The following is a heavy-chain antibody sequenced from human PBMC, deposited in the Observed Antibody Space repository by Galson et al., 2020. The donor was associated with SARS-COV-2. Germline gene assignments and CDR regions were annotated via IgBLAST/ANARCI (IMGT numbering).Heavy chain of an antibody. V-gene: IGHV4-4*02. Sequence: ASETLSLTCAVSGGSISSSNWWTWVRQSPGKGLAWIGEIYHDADTNYNPSLKGRVTLSVDKSKNQFSLKLTSVTAADMAMYYCVRKPIRSDAFDIWGQGTMVSVS. CDR2: IYHDADT. CDR1: GGSISSSNW. J-gene: IGHJ3*02. CDR3: VRKPIRSDAFDI. D-gene: IGHD3-3*02.